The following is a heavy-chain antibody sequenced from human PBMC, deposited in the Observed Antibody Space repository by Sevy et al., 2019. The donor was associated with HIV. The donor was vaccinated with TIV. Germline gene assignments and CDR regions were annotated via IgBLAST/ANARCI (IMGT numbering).Heavy chain of an antibody. CDR3: AKNLRGKYLEGYFDY. Sequence: GGSLRLSCTASGFTFNTYAMSWVRRAPGKGLEWVSAIGSGGTTYYVDSVKGRFTISRDNSKTTLYLQMNSLIVDDTAVYYCAKNLRGKYLEGYFDYWGQGILVTVSS. CDR2: IGSGGTT. D-gene: IGHD1-20*01. V-gene: IGHV3-23*01. J-gene: IGHJ4*02. CDR1: GFTFNTYA.